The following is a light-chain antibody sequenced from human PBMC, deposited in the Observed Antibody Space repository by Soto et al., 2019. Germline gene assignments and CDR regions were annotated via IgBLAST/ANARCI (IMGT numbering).Light chain of an antibody. J-gene: IGKJ1*01. CDR2: GAS. CDR3: QQYLNWPRGT. CDR1: QSVSSIY. Sequence: EIVLTQSPGTLSLSPGERATLSCRASQSVSSIYLAWYQQKPGQAPRLLIYGASSRATGIPARFSGSGSGTEFTLTISSLQSEDFAVYYCQQYLNWPRGTFGQGTKVDIK. V-gene: IGKV3-15*01.